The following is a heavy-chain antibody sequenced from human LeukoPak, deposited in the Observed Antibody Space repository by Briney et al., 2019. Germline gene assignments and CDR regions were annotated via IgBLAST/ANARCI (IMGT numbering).Heavy chain of an antibody. CDR1: GFTFSSYA. CDR3: AKMEVVRGETLVSYAFDI. J-gene: IGHJ3*02. Sequence: GGSLRLSCAASGFTFSSYAMSWVRQAPGKGLEWVSAISGSGGSTYYADSVKGRFTISRDNSKNTLYLQMNSLRAEDTAVYYCAKMEVVRGETLVSYAFDIWGQGTMVTVSS. CDR2: ISGSGGST. V-gene: IGHV3-23*01. D-gene: IGHD3-10*01.